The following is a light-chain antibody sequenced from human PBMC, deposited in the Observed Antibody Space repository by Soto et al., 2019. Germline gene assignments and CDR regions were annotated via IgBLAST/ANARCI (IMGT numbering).Light chain of an antibody. CDR3: VLYMHGGTWV. CDR2: NTN. CDR1: SGSVSTNYY. V-gene: IGLV8-61*01. Sequence: QAVVTQEPSFSVSPGGTVTLTCGLNSGSVSTNYYPAWYQQTPGQAPRALIYNTNTRSSGVPDRFSGSILGNKAALTISGAQADDESDYYCVLYMHGGTWVFGGGTKLTVL. J-gene: IGLJ3*02.